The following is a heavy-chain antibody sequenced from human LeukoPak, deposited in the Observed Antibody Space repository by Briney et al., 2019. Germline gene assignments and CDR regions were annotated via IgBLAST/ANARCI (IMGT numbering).Heavy chain of an antibody. D-gene: IGHD3-9*01. J-gene: IGHJ6*04. CDR1: GFTFSSYE. CDR2: ISSSGSTI. V-gene: IGHV3-48*03. CDR3: ARDLLFVGERYFDWSGNYYGMDV. Sequence: PGGSLRLSCAASGFTFSSYEMNWVRQAPGKGLEWVSYISSSGSTIYYADSVKGRFTISRDNAKNSLYLQMNSLRAEDTAVYYCARDLLFVGERYFDWSGNYYGMDVWGKGTTVTVSS.